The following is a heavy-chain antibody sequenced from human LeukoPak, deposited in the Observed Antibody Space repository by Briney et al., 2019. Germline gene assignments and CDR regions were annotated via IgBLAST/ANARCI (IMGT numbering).Heavy chain of an antibody. D-gene: IGHD4-17*01. CDR2: INHSGST. CDR3: ARGPTTTVTKHNELFDY. V-gene: IGHV4-34*01. J-gene: IGHJ4*02. Sequence: PSQTLSLTCTVSGGSMISADTYWTWIRQPPGKGLEWIGEINHSGSTNYNPSLKSRVTISVDASKNQFSLKLSSVTAADAAVYYCARGPTTTVTKHNELFDYWGQGTLVTVSS. CDR1: GGSMISADTY.